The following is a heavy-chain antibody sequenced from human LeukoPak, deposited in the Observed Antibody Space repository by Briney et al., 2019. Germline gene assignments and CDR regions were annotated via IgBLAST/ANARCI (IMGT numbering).Heavy chain of an antibody. D-gene: IGHD3-3*01. CDR2: ISSSSSYI. V-gene: IGHV3-21*01. Sequence: GGSLRLSCATSGFTFSSYSMNWVRQAPGKGLEWVSSISSSSSYIYYADSVKGRFTISRDNAKNSLYLQMNSLRAEVTAVYYCARAGSGYRDYWGQGTLVTVSS. J-gene: IGHJ4*02. CDR1: GFTFSSYS. CDR3: ARAGSGYRDY.